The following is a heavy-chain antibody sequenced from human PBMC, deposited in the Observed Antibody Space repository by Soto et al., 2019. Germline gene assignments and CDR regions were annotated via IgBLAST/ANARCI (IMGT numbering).Heavy chain of an antibody. CDR1: GFSFNRFG. CDR3: AKDLDIVLEPADPDYYYYGLDV. V-gene: IGHV3-23*01. D-gene: IGHD2-2*03. Sequence: EVQLLASGGGLVQAGGSLRLSCVASGFSFNRFGMSWVRPAPGKGLEWVSALSASGDRTYYADSVKGGFTISRDNSKNTVYLDMNGLRAEDAAVYYCAKDLDIVLEPADPDYYYYGLDVWGQGATVTVSS. CDR2: LSASGDRT. J-gene: IGHJ6*02.